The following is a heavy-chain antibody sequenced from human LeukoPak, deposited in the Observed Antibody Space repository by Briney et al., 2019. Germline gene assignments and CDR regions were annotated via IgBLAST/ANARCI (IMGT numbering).Heavy chain of an antibody. J-gene: IGHJ6*02. CDR1: GFTFSSYS. CDR3: AKIFGVGPSYYYYGMDV. CDR2: ISSSSSYI. D-gene: IGHD3-3*01. Sequence: GGSLRLSCAASGFTFSSYSMSWVRQAPGKGLEWVSSISSSSSYIYYADSVKGRFTISRDNSKNTLYLQMNSLRAEDTAVYYCAKIFGVGPSYYYYGMDVWGQGTTVTVSS. V-gene: IGHV3-21*04.